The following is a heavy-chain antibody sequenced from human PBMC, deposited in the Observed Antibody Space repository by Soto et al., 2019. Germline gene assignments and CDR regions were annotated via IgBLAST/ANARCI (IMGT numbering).Heavy chain of an antibody. CDR2: IHSRWST. CDR3: ARGTQMAAYGSREGVDRNWFDP. D-gene: IGHD3-10*01. CDR1: GGSVGSGDYY. J-gene: IGHJ5*02. Sequence: ETLSLACSVSGGSVGSGDYYWSWIRQPPGKGLEWIAYIHSRWSTNYNPSLERRVTIAVDTSKNQFSLTLTSVSAADTAVYYCARGTQMAAYGSREGVDRNWFDPWGQGTLVTVSS. V-gene: IGHV4-61*08.